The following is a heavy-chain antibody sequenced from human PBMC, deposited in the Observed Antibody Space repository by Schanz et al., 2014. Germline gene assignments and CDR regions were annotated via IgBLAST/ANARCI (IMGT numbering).Heavy chain of an antibody. D-gene: IGHD4-17*01. CDR2: IKSKVDGGTT. CDR3: STDLTAVDYDAIGL. J-gene: IGHJ3*01. CDR1: GFTFSRYW. Sequence: EVKLVESGGGLVQPGGSLRLSCAASGFTFSRYWMQWVRQAPGKGLEWVGRIKSKVDGGTTDNAAPVQGRFTISRDDSKNTLHLQMNSLKTEDTAVYYCSTDLTAVDYDAIGLWGQGTMVTVSS. V-gene: IGHV3-15*01.